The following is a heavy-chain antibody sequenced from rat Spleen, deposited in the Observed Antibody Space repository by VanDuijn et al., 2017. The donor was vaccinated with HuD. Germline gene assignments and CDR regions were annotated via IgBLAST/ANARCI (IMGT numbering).Heavy chain of an antibody. CDR1: GFTFSDYY. J-gene: IGHJ2*01. V-gene: IGHV5-29*01. CDR2: ISYDGSST. Sequence: EVQLVESDGGLVQPGRSLKLSCAASGFTFSDYYMAWVRQAPTKGLEWVATISYDGSSTYYRDSVKGRFTISRDDAKNTLYLQMDSLRSEDTATYYCARHGDSSSYSLDGWGQGVMVTVSS. CDR3: ARHGDSSSYSLDG. D-gene: IGHD1-2*01.